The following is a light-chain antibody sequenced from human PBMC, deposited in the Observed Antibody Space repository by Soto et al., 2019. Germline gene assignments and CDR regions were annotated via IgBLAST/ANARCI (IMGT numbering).Light chain of an antibody. V-gene: IGLV2-14*03. CDR3: SSYTSSSTLKV. CDR1: SSDVGGYNY. CDR2: DVS. Sequence: QSALTQPASVSGSPGQSITISCTGTSSDVGGYNYVSWYQQHPGKAPKLMIYDVSIRPSGVSNRFSGSKSGNTASLTISGLQAEDEADYYCSSYTSSSTLKVFGGGTKLIVL. J-gene: IGLJ2*01.